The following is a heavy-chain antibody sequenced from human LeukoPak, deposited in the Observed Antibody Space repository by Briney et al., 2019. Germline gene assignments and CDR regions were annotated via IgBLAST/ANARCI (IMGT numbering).Heavy chain of an antibody. CDR3: AGPSGSHHYYYYGMDV. D-gene: IGHD6-19*01. CDR1: GGSFSGYY. CDR2: INHSGST. J-gene: IGHJ6*02. V-gene: IGHV4-34*01. Sequence: SETLSLTCAVYGGSFSGYYWSWIRQPPGKGLEWIGEINHSGSTNYNPSLKSRVTISVDTSKNQFSLKLSSVTAADTAVYYCAGPSGSHHYYYYGMDVWGQGTTVTVSS.